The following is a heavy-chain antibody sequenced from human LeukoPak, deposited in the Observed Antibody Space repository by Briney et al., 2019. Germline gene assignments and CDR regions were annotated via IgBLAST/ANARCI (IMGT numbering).Heavy chain of an antibody. D-gene: IGHD1-26*01. CDR3: ARVVGGSYYN. CDR1: GGPISSHY. CDR2: IYYSGST. J-gene: IGHJ4*02. V-gene: IGHV4-59*11. Sequence: SETLSLTCTVSGGPISSHYWSWIRQPPGKGLEWIGYIYYSGSTNYNPSLKSRVTISVDTSKNQFSLKLSSVTAADTAVYYCARVVGGSYYNWGQGTLVTVSS.